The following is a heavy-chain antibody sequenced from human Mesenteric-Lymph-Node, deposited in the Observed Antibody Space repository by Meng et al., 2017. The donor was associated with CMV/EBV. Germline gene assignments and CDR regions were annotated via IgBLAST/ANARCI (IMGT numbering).Heavy chain of an antibody. V-gene: IGHV3-30*04. CDR2: ISYDGNNK. D-gene: IGHD2-2*01. J-gene: IGHJ6*02. Sequence: GESLKISCATSGFTFSSYAMHWVRQAPGKGLEWVAVISYDGNNKLYADSVKGRFTISRDNAKNSLYLQMNSLRAEDTAVYYCARYAGGTRDGMDVWGQGTTVTVSS. CDR3: ARYAGGTRDGMDV. CDR1: GFTFSSYA.